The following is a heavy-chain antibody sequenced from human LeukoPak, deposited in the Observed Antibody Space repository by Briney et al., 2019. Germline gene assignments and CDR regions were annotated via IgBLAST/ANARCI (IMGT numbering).Heavy chain of an antibody. CDR1: GGSISSSSYY. CDR3: ARANYDILTGPRGYYYYMDV. J-gene: IGHJ6*03. CDR2: IYYSGST. D-gene: IGHD3-9*01. Sequence: SETLSLTCTVSGGSISSSSYYWGWIRQPPGKGLEWIGSIYYSGSTYYNPSLKSRVTISVDTSKNQFSLKLSSVTAADTAVYYCARANYDILTGPRGYYYYMDVWGKGTTVTISS. V-gene: IGHV4-39*07.